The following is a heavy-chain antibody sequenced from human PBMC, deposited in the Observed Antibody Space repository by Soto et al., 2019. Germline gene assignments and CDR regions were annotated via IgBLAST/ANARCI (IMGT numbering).Heavy chain of an antibody. V-gene: IGHV5-10-1*01. D-gene: IGHD6-19*01. J-gene: IGHJ4*02. CDR3: ARGSGWTDY. Sequence: GESLKISCKASGYSFTNNWITWVRQMPGKGLEWMGNINPRDSYTNYSPSFEGHVTISVGKSITTAYLQWSSLKASDTAMYYCARGSGWTDYWGQGTLVTVSS. CDR1: GYSFTNNW. CDR2: INPRDSYT.